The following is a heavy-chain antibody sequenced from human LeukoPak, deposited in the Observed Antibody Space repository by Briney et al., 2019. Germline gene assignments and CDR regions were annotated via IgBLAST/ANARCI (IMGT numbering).Heavy chain of an antibody. J-gene: IGHJ5*02. CDR2: IFYSGST. V-gene: IGHV4-39*07. CDR1: GGSISSSSSY. D-gene: IGHD3-22*01. CDR3: ARNFTSTARKWLFQGWFDP. Sequence: PSETLSLTCTVSGGSISSSSSYWGWIRQPPGKRLEWIGSIFYSGSTYYNPSLKSRVTISVDTSKNQFSLKLTSVTAADTAVYFCARNFTSTARKWLFQGWFDPWGQGTLVTVSS.